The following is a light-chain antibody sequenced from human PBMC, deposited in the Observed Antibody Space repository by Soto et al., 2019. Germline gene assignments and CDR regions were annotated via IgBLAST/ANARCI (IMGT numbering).Light chain of an antibody. CDR3: LQTYSSLWT. CDR1: QSINRD. V-gene: IGKV1-39*01. CDR2: AAS. J-gene: IGKJ1*01. Sequence: DIQMTQSPSSLSASVGDRVTITCRASQSINRDLNWYQQKPGKAPKLLIYAASSLQSGAPSRFSGSGFGTDFTLTISSLQPEDFATYYCLQTYSSLWTFGQGTKVEIK.